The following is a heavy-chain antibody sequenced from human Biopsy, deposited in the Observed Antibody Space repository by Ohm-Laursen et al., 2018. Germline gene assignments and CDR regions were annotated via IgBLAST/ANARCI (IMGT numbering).Heavy chain of an antibody. Sequence: SDTLSLTCTVSGGSTSGSSWSWIRQAPGRGLEWVGYISYRGSTSNNPSLKSRITISVDTSKNQISLKVTSVTAADTAVYYCAKHGSGWTGDDALHIWGQGTMVTVSS. CDR2: ISYRGST. J-gene: IGHJ3*02. CDR3: AKHGSGWTGDDALHI. D-gene: IGHD6-19*01. V-gene: IGHV4-59*08. CDR1: GGSTSGSS.